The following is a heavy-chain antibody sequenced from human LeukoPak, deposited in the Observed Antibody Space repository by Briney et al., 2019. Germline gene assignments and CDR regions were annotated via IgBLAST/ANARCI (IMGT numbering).Heavy chain of an antibody. Sequence: GGSLRLSCVASGFPFSSYWMTWVRQAPGKGLEWVANIKQDGSKKSYVDSVKGRFTISRDNSKNTLYLQMNSLRAEDTAVYYCAKETGDIVVVPAAPWGQGTLVTVSS. CDR3: AKETGDIVVVPAAP. CDR1: GFPFSSYW. V-gene: IGHV3-7*03. CDR2: IKQDGSKK. D-gene: IGHD2-2*01. J-gene: IGHJ5*02.